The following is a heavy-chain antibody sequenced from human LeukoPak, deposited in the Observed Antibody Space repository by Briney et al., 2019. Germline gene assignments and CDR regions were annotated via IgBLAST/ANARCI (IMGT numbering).Heavy chain of an antibody. D-gene: IGHD3-22*01. Sequence: GSLRLSCAASGSTFKSYAMSRVRQAPGKGLEWVAAITTSGGSTNYADSVKGRFTISRDSSKNTLYLQMNSLRAEDTALYYCANRYYDSSPFDPWGQGTLVTVSS. CDR3: ANRYYDSSPFDP. J-gene: IGHJ5*02. CDR2: ITTSGGST. CDR1: GSTFKSYA. V-gene: IGHV3-23*01.